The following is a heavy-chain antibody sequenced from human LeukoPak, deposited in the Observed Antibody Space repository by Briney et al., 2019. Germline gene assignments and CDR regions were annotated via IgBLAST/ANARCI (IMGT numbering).Heavy chain of an antibody. V-gene: IGHV4-59*01. D-gene: IGHD2-15*01. CDR1: GGSISSYY. J-gene: IGHJ4*02. CDR3: ARRSRVAATPFDS. Sequence: PSETLSLTCTVFGGSISSYYWNWIRQPPGKGLEWIGYIQYTGTPYYNPSLKSRVTISVDTSKNQFSLKLNSVTAADTAMYYCARRSRVAATPFDSWGQGTLVTVSP. CDR2: IQYTGTP.